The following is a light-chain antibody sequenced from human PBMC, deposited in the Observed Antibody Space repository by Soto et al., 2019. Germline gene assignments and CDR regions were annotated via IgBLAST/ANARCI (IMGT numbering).Light chain of an antibody. CDR2: GAS. V-gene: IGKV3-20*01. CDR1: QSVSSSY. Sequence: EIVLTQSPGTLSLSPGERATLSCRASQSVSSSYLAWYQHKPGQAPRLLIYGASSRATGIPDRFSGSGSGTAFTLTISTLEPEEFAVYYCQQYGSSPHTFGQGTKLEIK. J-gene: IGKJ2*01. CDR3: QQYGSSPHT.